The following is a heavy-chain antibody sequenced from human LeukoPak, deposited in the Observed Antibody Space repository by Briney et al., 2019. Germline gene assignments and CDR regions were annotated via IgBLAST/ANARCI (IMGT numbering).Heavy chain of an antibody. CDR1: GYTFTGYY. V-gene: IGHV1-2*02. CDR2: INPNSGGT. J-gene: IGHJ4*02. CDR3: ARRPHPSMVRGVSYFDY. D-gene: IGHD3-10*01. Sequence: ASVKVSCKASGYTFTGYYMHWVRQAPGQGLEWMGWINPNSGGTNYAQKFQGRVTMTRDTSISTAYMELSRLRSDDTAVYYCARRPHPSMVRGVSYFDYWGQGTLVTVSS.